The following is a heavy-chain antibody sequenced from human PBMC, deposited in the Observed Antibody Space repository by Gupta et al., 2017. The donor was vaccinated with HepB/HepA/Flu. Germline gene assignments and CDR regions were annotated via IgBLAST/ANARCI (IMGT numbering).Heavy chain of an antibody. J-gene: IGHJ4*02. D-gene: IGHD4-23*01. CDR3: ASSVVQYYFDY. V-gene: IGHV4-39*01. Sequence: QLQLQESGPGLVKPSETLSLTCTVSGGSISSSSYYWGWIRQPPGKGLEWIGSIYYSGSTYYNPSLKSRVTISVDTSKNQFSLKLSSVTAADTAVYYCASSVVQYYFDYWGQGTLVTVSS. CDR2: IYYSGST. CDR1: GGSISSSSYY.